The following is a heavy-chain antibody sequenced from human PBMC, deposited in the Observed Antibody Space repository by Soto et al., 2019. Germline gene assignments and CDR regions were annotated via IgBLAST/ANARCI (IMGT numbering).Heavy chain of an antibody. J-gene: IGHJ4*02. CDR2: IYYSGST. Sequence: QVQLQESGPGLVKPSETLSLTCTVSGGSISSYYWSWIRQPPGKGLEWIGYIYYSGSTNYNPSLKSRVTISVDTSTNQFSLKRSSVTAADTAVYYWARHWNYDVWSMYGYFDYWGQGTLVTVSS. CDR1: GGSISSYY. D-gene: IGHD3-3*01. CDR3: ARHWNYDVWSMYGYFDY. V-gene: IGHV4-59*08.